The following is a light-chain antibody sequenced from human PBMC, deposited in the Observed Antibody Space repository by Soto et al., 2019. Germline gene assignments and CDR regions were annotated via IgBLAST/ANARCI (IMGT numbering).Light chain of an antibody. CDR2: DVS. CDR1: SSDVGGYDY. CDR3: CSYAGIYTP. V-gene: IGLV2-11*01. J-gene: IGLJ2*01. Sequence: QSVLTKPRSLSGSPGQSVTISCTGTSSDVGGYDYVSWYQQHPGKAPKLMIYDVSKRPSGVPDRFSGSKSGNTASLTISGLQAEDEADYYCCSYAGIYTPFGGGTKVTVL.